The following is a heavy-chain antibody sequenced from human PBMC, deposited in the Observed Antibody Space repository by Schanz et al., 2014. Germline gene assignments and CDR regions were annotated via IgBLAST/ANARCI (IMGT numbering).Heavy chain of an antibody. Sequence: QVQLVQSGAEVKKPGSSVKVSCKASGGTFSSSTLTWVRQAPGQGLEWMGRIIPILDKTNYAQKFQGRVTMTADKSTSTVYMEVSGLRSEDTAVYYCARDRVSFVRGPLGVDWGQGTQVIVSS. CDR3: ARDRVSFVRGPLGVD. J-gene: IGHJ4*02. V-gene: IGHV1-69*08. D-gene: IGHD3-10*01. CDR1: GGTFSSST. CDR2: IIPILDKT.